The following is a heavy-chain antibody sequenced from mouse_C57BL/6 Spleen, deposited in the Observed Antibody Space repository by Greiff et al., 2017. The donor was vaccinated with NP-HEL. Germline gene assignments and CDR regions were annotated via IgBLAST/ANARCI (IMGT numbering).Heavy chain of an antibody. CDR2: ISDGGSYY. V-gene: IGHV5-4*01. J-gene: IGHJ2*01. D-gene: IGHD2-12*01. CDR1: GFTFSSYA. CDR3: ARDCYPFDY. Sequence: EVQVVESGGGLVKPGGSLKLSCAASGFTFSSYAMSWVRQTPEKRLEWVATISDGGSYYSSPDNVKGRFTIFRDNAKHNLYLQMSHLKSEDTAMYYCARDCYPFDYWGQGTTLTVSS.